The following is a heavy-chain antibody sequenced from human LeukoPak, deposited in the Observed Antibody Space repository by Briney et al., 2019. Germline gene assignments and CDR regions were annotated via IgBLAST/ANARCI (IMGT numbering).Heavy chain of an antibody. V-gene: IGHV4-31*03. CDR2: IHYSGST. CDR3: ARGRLREAFGY. Sequence: PSETPSLTCTVSGGSISSTGYSWSWIRQLPGKAPEWIGYIHYSGSTYYNPSLKSRLTISIDTSNNQFSLNLTSVTAADTAVYYCARGRLREAFGYWGQGTLVTVSS. CDR1: GGSISSTGYS. J-gene: IGHJ4*02.